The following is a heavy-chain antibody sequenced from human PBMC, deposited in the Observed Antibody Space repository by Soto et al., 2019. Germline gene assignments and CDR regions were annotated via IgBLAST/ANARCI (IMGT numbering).Heavy chain of an antibody. J-gene: IGHJ4*02. CDR2: IIPIFGTA. D-gene: IGHD3-22*01. V-gene: IGHV1-69*01. CDR3: ARDGGYYDSSGYGIFDY. CDR1: GGTFSSYA. Sequence: QVQLVQSGAEVKKPGSSVKVSCKASGGTFSSYAISWVRQAPGQGLEWMGGIIPIFGTANYAQKFQGRVTITADESTSTAYMELSSLRSDDTAVYYCARDGGYYDSSGYGIFDYWGQGTLVTVSS.